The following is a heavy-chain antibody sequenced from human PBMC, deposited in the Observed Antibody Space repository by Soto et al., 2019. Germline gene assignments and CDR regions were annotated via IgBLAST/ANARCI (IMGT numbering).Heavy chain of an antibody. Sequence: VASVKVSCKASGYTFTSYCISWVRQAPGQGLEWMGWISAYNGNTNYAQKLQGRVTMTTDTSTSTAYMELRSLRSDNTAVYYCARDLPVVYYDSSGSNFYYWGQGTLVTVSS. V-gene: IGHV1-18*01. J-gene: IGHJ4*02. CDR2: ISAYNGNT. D-gene: IGHD3-22*01. CDR3: ARDLPVVYYDSSGSNFYY. CDR1: GYTFTSYC.